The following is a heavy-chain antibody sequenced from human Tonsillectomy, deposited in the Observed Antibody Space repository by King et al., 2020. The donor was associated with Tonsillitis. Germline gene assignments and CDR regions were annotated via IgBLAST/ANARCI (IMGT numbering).Heavy chain of an antibody. Sequence: VQLVESGGGVVQPGGSLRLSCVVSGFSLREFDSHWVRQSPGKGLEWVANILFDGSYRSYSHSVKGRFTISRDTSRNTVYLEMISLRAEDTAVYYCVRDLRSISTYYFGNWGQGTLVAVSS. CDR1: GFSLREFD. J-gene: IGHJ4*02. V-gene: IGHV3-30*04. CDR2: ILFDGSYR. CDR3: VRDLRSISTYYFGN. D-gene: IGHD3-3*02.